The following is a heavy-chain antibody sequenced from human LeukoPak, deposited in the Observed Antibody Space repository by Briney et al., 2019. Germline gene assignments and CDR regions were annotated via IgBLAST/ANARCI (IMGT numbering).Heavy chain of an antibody. Sequence: PSETLSLTCTVSGGSISSSSYYWGWIRQPPGKGLEWIGSIYYSGSTYYNPSLKSRVTISVDTSKNQFSLKLSSVTAADTAVYYCARSAYYYDSSGYFLYFDYWGQGTLVTVSS. V-gene: IGHV4-39*01. J-gene: IGHJ4*02. D-gene: IGHD3-22*01. CDR2: IYYSGST. CDR3: ARSAYYYDSSGYFLYFDY. CDR1: GGSISSSSYY.